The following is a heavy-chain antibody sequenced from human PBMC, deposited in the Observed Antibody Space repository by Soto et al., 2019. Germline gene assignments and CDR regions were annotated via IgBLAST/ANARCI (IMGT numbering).Heavy chain of an antibody. CDR1: GYTFTSYY. V-gene: IGHV1-24*01. CDR2: FDPEDGET. D-gene: IGHD6-13*01. Sequence: ASVKVSCKASGYTFTSYYMHWVRQAPGKGLEWMGGFDPEDGETIYAQKFQGRVTMTEDTSTDTAYMELSSLRSEDTAVYYCATMSSSWYHDAFDIWGQGTMVTVSS. J-gene: IGHJ3*02. CDR3: ATMSSSWYHDAFDI.